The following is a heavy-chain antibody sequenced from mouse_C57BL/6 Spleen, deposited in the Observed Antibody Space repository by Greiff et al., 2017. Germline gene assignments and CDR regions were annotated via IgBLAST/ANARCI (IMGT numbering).Heavy chain of an antibody. D-gene: IGHD4-1*01. CDR1: GYAFSSSW. J-gene: IGHJ3*01. Sequence: QVQLQQSGPELVKPGASVKISCKASGYAFSSSWMNWVKQRPGKGLEWIGRIYPGDGDTNYNGKFKGKATLTADKSSSTAYMQLSSLTSEDSAVYFCASNWRFAYWGQGTLVTVSA. V-gene: IGHV1-82*01. CDR3: ASNWRFAY. CDR2: IYPGDGDT.